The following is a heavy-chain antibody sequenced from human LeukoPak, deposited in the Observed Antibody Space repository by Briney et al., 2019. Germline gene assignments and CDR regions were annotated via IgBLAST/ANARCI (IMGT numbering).Heavy chain of an antibody. V-gene: IGHV1-18*01. Sequence: ASVKVSCKASGYTFINFAISWARQAPGQGPEWMGRISVYNGNTYYAQKVQGRVTMTTDTSTSTAYMELRGLRSDDTAVYYCARGGSVAEDLDYWGQGTLVTVSS. CDR2: ISVYNGNT. J-gene: IGHJ4*02. CDR3: ARGGSVAEDLDY. CDR1: GYTFINFA. D-gene: IGHD6-19*01.